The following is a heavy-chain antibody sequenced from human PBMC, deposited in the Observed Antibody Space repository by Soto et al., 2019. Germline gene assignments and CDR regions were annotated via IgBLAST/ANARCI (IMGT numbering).Heavy chain of an antibody. CDR2: INPKTGGT. V-gene: IGHV1-2*02. Sequence: ASVKVSCKASGYIFSGYYMHWLRQAPGQGLEWMGWINPKTGGTKYTQKFQGRVTMTRDTSSSTAYMELSSLTSDDTAVYYCARDEIQLWFEGPPFDYWGQGTLVTVSS. CDR1: GYIFSGYY. D-gene: IGHD5-18*01. CDR3: ARDEIQLWFEGPPFDY. J-gene: IGHJ4*02.